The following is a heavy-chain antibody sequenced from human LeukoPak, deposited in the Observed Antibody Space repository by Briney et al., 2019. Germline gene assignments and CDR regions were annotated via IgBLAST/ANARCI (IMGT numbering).Heavy chain of an antibody. CDR3: AKDGSDFWGDYYFDY. Sequence: GGSLRLSCAASGFTFSSYGMHWVRQAPGKGLEWLAFIRYDGSNKCYADSVKGRFTISRDNSKNTLYLQMNSLRAEDTAVYYCAKDGSDFWGDYYFDYWGQGTLVTVSS. V-gene: IGHV3-30*02. D-gene: IGHD3-3*01. J-gene: IGHJ4*02. CDR2: IRYDGSNK. CDR1: GFTFSSYG.